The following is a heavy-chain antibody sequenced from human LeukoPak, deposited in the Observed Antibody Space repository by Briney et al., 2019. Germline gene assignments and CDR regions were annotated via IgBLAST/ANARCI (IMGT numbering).Heavy chain of an antibody. Sequence: GESLKISCEGSGYTFTSYWIAWVRQMPGKGLEWMGIIYPGDSDTRYSPSFQGQVTISADKSISTAYLQWSSLTASDTAMYFCARPRVVAAATSHAPFDIWGQGTLVSVSS. D-gene: IGHD2-15*01. V-gene: IGHV5-51*01. CDR2: IYPGDSDT. J-gene: IGHJ3*02. CDR3: ARPRVVAAATSHAPFDI. CDR1: GYTFTSYW.